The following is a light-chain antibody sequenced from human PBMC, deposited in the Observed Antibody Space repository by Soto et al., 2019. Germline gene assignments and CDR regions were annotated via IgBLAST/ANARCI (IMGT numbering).Light chain of an antibody. CDR1: SSDVGGYNY. V-gene: IGLV2-14*01. J-gene: IGLJ3*02. CDR2: DVS. CDR3: SSYTSSSPWV. Sequence: QSALTQPASVSRSPGQSITISCTGTSSDVGGYNYVSWYQQHPGKAPKLMIYDVSNRPSGVSNRFSGSKSGNTASLTISGLQAEDEADYYCSSYTSSSPWVFGGGTKLTV.